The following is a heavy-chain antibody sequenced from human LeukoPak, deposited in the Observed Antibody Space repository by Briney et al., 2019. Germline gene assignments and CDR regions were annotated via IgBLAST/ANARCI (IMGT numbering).Heavy chain of an antibody. J-gene: IGHJ5*02. CDR1: GGSISSYY. Sequence: NPSETLSLTCTVSGGSISSYYWSWIRQPPGKGLEWIGSIYYSGSTNYNPSLKSRVTISVDTSKNEFSLKLSSVTAADTAVYYCARTIAGGSYRYPYWFDPWGQGTLVTVSS. V-gene: IGHV4-59*01. D-gene: IGHD3-16*02. CDR3: ARTIAGGSYRYPYWFDP. CDR2: IYYSGST.